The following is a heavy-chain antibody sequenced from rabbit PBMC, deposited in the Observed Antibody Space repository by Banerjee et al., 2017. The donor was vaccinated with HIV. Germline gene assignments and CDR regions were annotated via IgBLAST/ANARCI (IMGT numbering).Heavy chain of an antibody. CDR3: GRLVAGSLNL. V-gene: IGHV1S43*01. J-gene: IGHJ4*01. D-gene: IGHD4-1*01. Sequence: QEQLEESGGGLVKPEGSLTLTCKASGFDFSTYYMCWVRQAPGKGLEYIGTITGGGNTYYASWVNGRFTISSDNAQNTVDLKMNSLTAADTATYFCGRLVAGSLNLWGPGTLVTVS. CDR1: GFDFSTYY. CDR2: ITGGGNT.